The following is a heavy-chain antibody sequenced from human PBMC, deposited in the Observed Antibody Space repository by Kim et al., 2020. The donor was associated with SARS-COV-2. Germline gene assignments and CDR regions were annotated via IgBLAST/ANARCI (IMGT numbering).Heavy chain of an antibody. CDR1: GYTFTSYD. Sequence: ASVKVSCKASGYTFTSYDINWVRQATGQGLEWMGWMNPNSGNTGYAQKFQGRVTMTRNTSISTAYMGLSSLRSEDTAVYYCARVRGSYYNYGMDVWGQGTTVTVSS. V-gene: IGHV1-8*01. J-gene: IGHJ6*02. D-gene: IGHD3-10*01. CDR2: MNPNSGNT. CDR3: ARVRGSYYNYGMDV.